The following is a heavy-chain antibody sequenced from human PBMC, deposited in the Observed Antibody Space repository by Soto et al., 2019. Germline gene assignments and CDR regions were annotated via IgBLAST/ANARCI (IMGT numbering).Heavy chain of an antibody. CDR1: GFTFSSYG. CDR2: IWYDGSNK. Sequence: QVQLVESGGGVVQPGRSLRLSCAASGFTFSSYGMHGVRQAPGKGLEWVAVIWYDGSNKYYADSVKGRFTISRDNSKNTLYLQMNSLRAEDTAVYYCARDGRYCGGDCYSYYYYYGMDVWGQGTTVTVSS. V-gene: IGHV3-33*01. J-gene: IGHJ6*02. CDR3: ARDGRYCGGDCYSYYYYYGMDV. D-gene: IGHD2-21*02.